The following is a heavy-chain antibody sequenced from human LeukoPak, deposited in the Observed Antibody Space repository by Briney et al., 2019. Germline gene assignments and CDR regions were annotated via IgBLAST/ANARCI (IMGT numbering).Heavy chain of an antibody. CDR3: ARAYYDSSGYPGGIDY. Sequence: ASVKVSCKASGYTFTSYGISWVRQAPGQGLEWMGWISAYNGNTNYAQKLQGRVTMTTDTSTSTAYMELRSLRSDDTAVYYCARAYYDSSGYPGGIDYWGQGTLVTVSS. CDR2: ISAYNGNT. D-gene: IGHD3-22*01. V-gene: IGHV1-18*01. CDR1: GYTFTSYG. J-gene: IGHJ4*02.